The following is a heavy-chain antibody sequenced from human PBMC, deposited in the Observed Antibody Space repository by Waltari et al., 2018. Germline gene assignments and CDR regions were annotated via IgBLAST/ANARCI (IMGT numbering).Heavy chain of an antibody. CDR2: IIPILGIA. D-gene: IGHD3-22*01. J-gene: IGHJ5*02. V-gene: IGHV1-69*10. CDR1: GGPFSSYA. CDR3: ARTVGDSSGYSERGDWFDP. Sequence: QVQLVQSGAEVKKPGSSVKVSCKASGGPFSSYAISWVRQAPGPGLEWVGGIIPILGIANYAQKFQGRFTITADKSTSTAYMELSSLRSEDTAVYYCARTVGDSSGYSERGDWFDPWGQGTLVTVSS.